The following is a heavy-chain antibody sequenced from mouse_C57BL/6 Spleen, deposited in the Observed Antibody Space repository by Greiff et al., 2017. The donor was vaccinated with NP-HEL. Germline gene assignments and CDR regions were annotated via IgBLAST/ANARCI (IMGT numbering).Heavy chain of an antibody. CDR2: INPGSGGT. J-gene: IGHJ1*03. Sequence: QVHVKQSGAELVRPGTSVKVSCKASGYAFTNYLIEWVKQRPGQGLEWIGVINPGSGGTNYNEKFKGKATLTADKSSSTAYMQLSSLTSEDSAVYFCARSPTTVVATRYFDVWGTGTTVTVSS. D-gene: IGHD1-1*01. CDR1: GYAFTNYL. CDR3: ARSPTTVVATRYFDV. V-gene: IGHV1-54*01.